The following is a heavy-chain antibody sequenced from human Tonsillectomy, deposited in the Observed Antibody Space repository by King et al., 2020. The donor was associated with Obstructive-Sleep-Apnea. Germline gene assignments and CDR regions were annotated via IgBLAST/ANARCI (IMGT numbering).Heavy chain of an antibody. V-gene: IGHV3-73*01. D-gene: IGHD2-15*01. CDR1: GFTFSGSA. CDR2: IRSKSNSYAT. Sequence: VQLVESGGGLVQPGGSLKLSCAASGFTFSGSAMHWVRQASGKGLEWVGRIRSKSNSYATAYAASVEGRFTISRDDSKNTAYLQMNSPNSDDTAVYYYARSNKAYFSGGKGHTDYFYYGMDVWGQGPTVIVSS. J-gene: IGHJ6*02. CDR3: ARSNKAYFSGGKGHTDYFYYGMDV.